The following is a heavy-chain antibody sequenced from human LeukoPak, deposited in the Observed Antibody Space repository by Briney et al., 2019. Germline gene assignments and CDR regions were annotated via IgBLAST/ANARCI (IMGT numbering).Heavy chain of an antibody. Sequence: GGSLRLSCAASGFTFSSYGMHWVRQAPGKGLEWVAVISYDGSNKYYADSVKGRFTISRDNAKNSLYLQMNSLRAEDTAVYYCARGTVVVPAAMSYWGQGTLVTVSS. CDR1: GFTFSSYG. J-gene: IGHJ4*02. V-gene: IGHV3-30*03. CDR3: ARGTVVVPAAMSY. CDR2: ISYDGSNK. D-gene: IGHD2-2*01.